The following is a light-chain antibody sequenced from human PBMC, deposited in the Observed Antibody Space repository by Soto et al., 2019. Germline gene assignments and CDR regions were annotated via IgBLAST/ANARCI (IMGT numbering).Light chain of an antibody. J-gene: IGKJ3*01. Sequence: NLQMTQSPSAMSASVGDRVTITCRARQGISNYLAWFQQKPGKVPKHLIYAASSLQSGVPSRFSGSGSGTEFTLTISSLQPEDFATYYCLQHNSYPLTFGPGTKVDIK. CDR3: LQHNSYPLT. CDR1: QGISNY. CDR2: AAS. V-gene: IGKV1D-17*01.